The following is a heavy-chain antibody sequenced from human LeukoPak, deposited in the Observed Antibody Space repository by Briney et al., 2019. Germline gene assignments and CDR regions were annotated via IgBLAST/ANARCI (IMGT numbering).Heavy chain of an antibody. CDR1: GFTFSSYW. CDR2: IKQDGSEK. V-gene: IGHV3-7*01. CDR3: ARAETIFGLVIGVYYYYYMDV. J-gene: IGHJ6*03. D-gene: IGHD3/OR15-3a*01. Sequence: GRSLRLSCAASGFTFSSYWMSWVRQAPGKGLEWVANIKQDGSEKYYVDSVKGRFTISRDNAKNSLYLQMNSLRAEDTAVYYCARAETIFGLVIGVYYYYYMDVWGKGATGTVSS.